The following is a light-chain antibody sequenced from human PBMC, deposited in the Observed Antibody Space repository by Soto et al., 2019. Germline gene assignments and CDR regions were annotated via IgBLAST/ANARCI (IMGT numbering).Light chain of an antibody. J-gene: IGKJ1*01. V-gene: IGKV3-20*01. Sequence: EIVLTQSPGTLSLSPGERATLSCRASQSVSSSYLAWYQQKPGQAPRLLLYGASSRATGVPDRFSGNGSGADFTPPISKLEPEDFAVYYCQQYGSSPGTFGQGTKV. CDR1: QSVSSSY. CDR3: QQYGSSPGT. CDR2: GAS.